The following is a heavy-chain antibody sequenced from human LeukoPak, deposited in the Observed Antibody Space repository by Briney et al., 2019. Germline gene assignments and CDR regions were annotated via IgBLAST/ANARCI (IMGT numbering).Heavy chain of an antibody. V-gene: IGHV1-69*04. CDR3: ARDQADSSGYLFDY. Sequence: SVKVSCKASGGTFSSYAISWVRQAPGQGLEWMGRIIPILGIANYAQKFQGRVTITADKSTSTAYMELSSLRSEDTAVYYCARDQADSSGYLFDYWGQGTLVTVSS. CDR2: IIPILGIA. J-gene: IGHJ4*02. CDR1: GGTFSSYA. D-gene: IGHD3-22*01.